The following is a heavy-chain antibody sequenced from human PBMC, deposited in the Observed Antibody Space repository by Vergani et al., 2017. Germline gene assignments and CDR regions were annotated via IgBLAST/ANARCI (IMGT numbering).Heavy chain of an antibody. CDR1: GFTFNTYD. CDR2: ISDDGSNK. CDR3: ARTGTGPAAANYYQYYMAV. D-gene: IGHD2-2*01. J-gene: IGHJ6*03. V-gene: IGHV3-30*03. Sequence: QVQLVESGGGVVQPGRSLRLSCAASGFTFNTYDMHWVRQAPGKRLELGAVISDDGSNKYYVASVKGRLSISRDNYENTLYLQRNSLRGEDTAVYYCARTGTGPAAANYYQYYMAVWGKGTSFTVSS.